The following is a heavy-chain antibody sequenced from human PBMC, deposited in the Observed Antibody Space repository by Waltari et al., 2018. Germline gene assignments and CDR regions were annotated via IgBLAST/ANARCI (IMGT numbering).Heavy chain of an antibody. V-gene: IGHV1-58*01. CDR2: IVVGSGNT. Sequence: QMQLVQSGPEVKKPGTSVKVSCKASGFTFTRSAVQWERQARGQRLEWIGWIVVGSGNTNYAQKFQERVTITRDMSTSTAYMELSSLRSEYTAVYYCAIAAFISYFDYWGQGTLVTVSS. D-gene: IGHD6-13*01. J-gene: IGHJ4*02. CDR1: GFTFTRSA. CDR3: AIAAFISYFDY.